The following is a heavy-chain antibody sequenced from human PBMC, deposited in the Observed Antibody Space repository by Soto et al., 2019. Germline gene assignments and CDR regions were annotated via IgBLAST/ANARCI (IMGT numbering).Heavy chain of an antibody. Sequence: ASVKVSCKASGNTFASHGFSWVRQAPGQGLEWMGWISGFNGQTNYALKFQGRVTLTTDASTSTAYMELRSLRSDDTAVYFCARVAPRGVEVGRDYWGQGTLLTVSS. CDR1: GNTFASHG. CDR3: ARVAPRGVEVGRDY. V-gene: IGHV1-18*01. D-gene: IGHD1-26*01. J-gene: IGHJ4*02. CDR2: ISGFNGQT.